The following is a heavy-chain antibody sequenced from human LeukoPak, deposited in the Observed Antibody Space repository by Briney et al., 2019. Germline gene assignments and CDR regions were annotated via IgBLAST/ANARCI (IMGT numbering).Heavy chain of an antibody. CDR1: GFPFSSYW. J-gene: IGHJ4*02. Sequence: GGSLRLSCVASGFPFSSYWMTWVRQAPGKGLEWVANIKQDGSKKSYVDSVKGRFTISRDNAKNSLYLQMNSLRAEDTAVFYCARDQYDTWSRRGNFDSWGQGTLVIVSS. V-gene: IGHV3-7*03. CDR2: IKQDGSKK. D-gene: IGHD3-3*01. CDR3: ARDQYDTWSRRGNFDS.